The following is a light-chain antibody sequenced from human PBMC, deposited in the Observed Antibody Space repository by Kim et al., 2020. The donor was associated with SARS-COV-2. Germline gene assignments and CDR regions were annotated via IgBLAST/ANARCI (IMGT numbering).Light chain of an antibody. Sequence: EIVLTQSPATLSLSPGERATLSCRASQSVSSYLAWYQQKHGQAPRLLIYDASNRATGIPARFSGSGSGTDFTLTISSLEPEDFAVYYCQRRSNWPPGNLGGRTKLEI. V-gene: IGKV3-11*01. CDR3: QRRSNWPPGN. J-gene: IGKJ4*01. CDR2: DAS. CDR1: QSVSSY.